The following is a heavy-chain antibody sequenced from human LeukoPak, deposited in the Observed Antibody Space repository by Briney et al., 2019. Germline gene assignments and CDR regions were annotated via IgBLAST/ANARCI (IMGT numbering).Heavy chain of an antibody. CDR3: ARGQLGFDY. CDR1: GGSFSGYY. V-gene: IGHV4-34*01. Sequence: SETLSLTCAVYGGSFSGYYWSWIRQPPGKGLEWIGDISHSGATNCNPSLKSRVTISVDTSKNQFSLQLNSVTPEDTAVYYCARGQLGFDYWGQGTLVTVSS. J-gene: IGHJ4*02. CDR2: ISHSGAT. D-gene: IGHD6-6*01.